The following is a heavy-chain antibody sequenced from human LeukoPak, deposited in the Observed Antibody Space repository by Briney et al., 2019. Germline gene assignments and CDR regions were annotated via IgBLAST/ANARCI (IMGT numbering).Heavy chain of an antibody. J-gene: IGHJ4*02. D-gene: IGHD3-22*01. CDR3: ARVRPTYYYDSSGYYAHLRLDYFDY. CDR1: GGSFSGYY. V-gene: IGHV4-34*01. CDR2: INHSGST. Sequence: SETLSLTCAVYGGSFSGYYWSWIRQPPGKGLEWIGEINHSGSTNYNPSLKSRVTISVDTSKNQFSLKLSSVTAADTAVYYCARVRPTYYYDSSGYYAHLRLDYFDYWGQGTLVTVSS.